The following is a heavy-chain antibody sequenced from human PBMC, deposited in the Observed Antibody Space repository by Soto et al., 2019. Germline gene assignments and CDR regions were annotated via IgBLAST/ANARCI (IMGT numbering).Heavy chain of an antibody. CDR1: GFTFSTYA. Sequence: EVQLVESGGGLVQPGGSLRLSCAASGFTFSTYAMHWVRQAPGKGLEYVSAITSNGGNTYYANSVKGRFTISRDNSKNMMYLQMGSLRPEEMAVYYCARAGISGWYMDWGQGTLVTVSS. CDR2: ITSNGGNT. J-gene: IGHJ4*02. V-gene: IGHV3-64*01. CDR3: ARAGISGWYMD. D-gene: IGHD6-19*01.